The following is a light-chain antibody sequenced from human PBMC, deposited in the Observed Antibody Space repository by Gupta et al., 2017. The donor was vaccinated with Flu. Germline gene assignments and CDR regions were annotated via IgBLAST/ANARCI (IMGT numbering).Light chain of an antibody. V-gene: IGLV3-10*01. Sequence: SYELTQPPSVSVSPGQTARITCSGDALPKRYAYWYQQKSGQAPVLVIYEDSKRPSGIPERFSGSSSGTMATLTISGAQVEDDADYYCYSTDSSGNHGGVFGAGTKLTVL. CDR2: EDS. J-gene: IGLJ2*01. CDR3: YSTDSSGNHGGV. CDR1: ALPKRY.